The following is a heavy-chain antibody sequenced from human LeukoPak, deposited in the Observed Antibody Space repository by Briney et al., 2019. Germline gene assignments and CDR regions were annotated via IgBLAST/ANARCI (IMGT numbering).Heavy chain of an antibody. CDR2: INHSGST. V-gene: IGHV4-34*01. D-gene: IGHD5-18*01. CDR1: GGSFSGYY. Sequence: SETLSLTCAVYGGSFSGYYWSWIRQPPGKGLEWTGEINHSGSTNYNPSLKSRVTISVDTSKNQFSLKLSSVTAADTAVYYCARGGYSYGIRFDYWGQGTLVTVSS. CDR3: ARGGYSYGIRFDY. J-gene: IGHJ4*02.